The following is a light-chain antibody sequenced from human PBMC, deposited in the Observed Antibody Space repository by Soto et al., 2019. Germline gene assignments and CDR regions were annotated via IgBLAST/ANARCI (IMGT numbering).Light chain of an antibody. CDR3: SSYAGANKLL. CDR1: SSDVGSYNL. Sequence: QSALTQPASVSGSPGQSITISCTGTSSDVGSYNLVSWYQQYPGKAPKLMIYEVSKWPAGVPDRFSGSKSGNRASLTVSGLQAEDEADYYCSSYAGANKLLFGGGTKLTVL. V-gene: IGLV2-23*02. J-gene: IGLJ2*01. CDR2: EVS.